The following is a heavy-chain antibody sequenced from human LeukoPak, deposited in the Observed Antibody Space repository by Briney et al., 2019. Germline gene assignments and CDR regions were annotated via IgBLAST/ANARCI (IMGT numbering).Heavy chain of an antibody. J-gene: IGHJ4*02. CDR2: IYYSGST. Sequence: SETLSLTCTVSGGSISSYYWSWIRQPPGKGLEWIGYIYYSGSTNYNPSLKSRVTISVDTSKNQFSLKLSSVTAADTAVYYCARHRGHRDGYNAPMYYFDYWGQGTLVTVSS. CDR1: GGSISSYY. D-gene: IGHD5-24*01. CDR3: ARHRGHRDGYNAPMYYFDY. V-gene: IGHV4-59*08.